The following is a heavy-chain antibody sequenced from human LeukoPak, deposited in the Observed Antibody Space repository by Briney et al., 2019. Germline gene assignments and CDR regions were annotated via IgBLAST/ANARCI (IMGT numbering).Heavy chain of an antibody. CDR3: TTRLPDGW. J-gene: IGHJ4*02. CDR2: IKSKSDGGTI. Sequence: GGSLRLSCVGSGFTFSDAWMSWVRQPPGKGLEWVGRIKSKSDGGTIDYAAPVKGRFTISRDDSRSTLYLQMNSLKTEDTAVYYCTTRLPDGWWGQGTLVTV. CDR1: GFTFSDAW. V-gene: IGHV3-15*01. D-gene: IGHD6-25*01.